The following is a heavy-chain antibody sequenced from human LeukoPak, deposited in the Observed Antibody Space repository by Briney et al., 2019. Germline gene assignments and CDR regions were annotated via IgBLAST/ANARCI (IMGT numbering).Heavy chain of an antibody. CDR3: ARGVAVAGTDYYYYMDV. D-gene: IGHD6-19*01. J-gene: IGHJ6*03. CDR2: IKQDGSEK. CDR1: GFTFSSYW. Sequence: GGSLRLSCAASGFTFSSYWMSWVRQAPGKGLEWVANIKQDGSEKYYVDPVKGRFTISRDNAKNSLYLQMNSLRAEDTAVYYCARGVAVAGTDYYYYMDVWGKGTTVTISS. V-gene: IGHV3-7*01.